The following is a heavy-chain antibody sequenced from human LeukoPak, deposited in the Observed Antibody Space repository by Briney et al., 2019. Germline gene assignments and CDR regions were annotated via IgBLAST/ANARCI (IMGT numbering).Heavy chain of an antibody. J-gene: IGHJ4*02. CDR1: GFTFNSFA. D-gene: IGHD6-6*01. Sequence: GGSLRLSCAASGFTFNSFAMNWVRQTPGKGLEWVSSVTGHGGSTYIADSVRGRFTISRDNSKNTLYLQMNSLRDEDTAVYYCARDEYSSSSDGFDLWGLGTLVTVSS. V-gene: IGHV3-23*01. CDR2: VTGHGGST. CDR3: ARDEYSSSSDGFDL.